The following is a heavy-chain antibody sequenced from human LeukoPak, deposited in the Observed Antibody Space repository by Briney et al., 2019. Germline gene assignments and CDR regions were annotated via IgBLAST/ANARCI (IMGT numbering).Heavy chain of an antibody. CDR2: INTNTGNP. CDR3: ARMPSRDGYNYEDY. D-gene: IGHD5-24*01. V-gene: IGHV7-4-1*02. Sequence: ASVKVSCKASGYTFTSYAMNWVRQAPGQGLEWMGWINTNTGNPTYAQGFTGRFVFSLDTSVSTAYLQISSLKAEDTAVYYCARMPSRDGYNYEDYWGQGTLVTVSS. CDR1: GYTFTSYA. J-gene: IGHJ4*02.